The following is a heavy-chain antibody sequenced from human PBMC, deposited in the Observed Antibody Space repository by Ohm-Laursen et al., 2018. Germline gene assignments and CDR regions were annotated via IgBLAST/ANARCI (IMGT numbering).Heavy chain of an antibody. CDR3: TRVWELSHDY. CDR2: IHNGGST. Sequence: SLRLSCAASGFTVSTEYMSWVRQAPGMRLECVSLIHNGGSTYYADSVKGRFTSTRDNSKNMLYLQMNDLRAEDTGLYYCTRVWELSHDYWGQGTLVTVSS. J-gene: IGHJ4*02. CDR1: GFTVSTEY. D-gene: IGHD1-26*01. V-gene: IGHV3-66*01.